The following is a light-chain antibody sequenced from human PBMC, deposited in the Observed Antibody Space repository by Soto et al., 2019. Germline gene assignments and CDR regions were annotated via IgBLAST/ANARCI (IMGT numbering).Light chain of an antibody. Sequence: QSVLTQPASVSGSPGQSIAISCTGTSSDVGGYNYVSWHQQHPGKAPKVLISVVSNRPSGVSNRFSGSKSGNTASLTISGLQAEDEADYYCSSYTSISTLYVFGTGTKLTVL. CDR1: SSDVGGYNY. V-gene: IGLV2-14*01. CDR3: SSYTSISTLYV. CDR2: VVS. J-gene: IGLJ1*01.